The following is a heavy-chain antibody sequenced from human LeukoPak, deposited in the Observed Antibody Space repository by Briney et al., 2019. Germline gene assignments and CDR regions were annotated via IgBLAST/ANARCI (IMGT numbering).Heavy chain of an antibody. CDR2: ISPEKRDT. V-gene: IGHV1-2*02. J-gene: IGHJ4*02. D-gene: IGHD5-12*01. CDR1: GYTFTGYA. CDR3: AKKVRGPSHPLDF. Sequence: ASVKVSCTASGYTFTGYAIRWVRQAPGQVLEWMGWISPEKRDTGYAHKFQGRVTMTSDTSISTAYMELSSLRSDDTAVYYCAKKVRGPSHPLDFWGQGPLVTVSS.